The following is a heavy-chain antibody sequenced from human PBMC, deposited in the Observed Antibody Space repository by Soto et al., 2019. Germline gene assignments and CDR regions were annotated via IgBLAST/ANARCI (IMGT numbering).Heavy chain of an antibody. CDR1: GGTFSSYA. J-gene: IGHJ4*02. V-gene: IGHV1-69*13. CDR2: IIPIFGTA. CDR3: ARENVNYGDTKAFDY. D-gene: IGHD4-17*01. Sequence: SVKVSCKASGGTFSSYAISWVRQAPGQGLEWMGGIIPIFGTANYAQKFQGRVTITADESTNTAYMELSSLRSEDTAVYYCARENVNYGDTKAFDYWGQGTLVTVSS.